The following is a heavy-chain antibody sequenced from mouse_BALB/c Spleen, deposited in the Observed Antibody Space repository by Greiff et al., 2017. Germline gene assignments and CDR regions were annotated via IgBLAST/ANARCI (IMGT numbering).Heavy chain of an antibody. CDR2: ISSGGST. J-gene: IGHJ4*01. CDR1: GFTFSSYA. Sequence: DVHLVESGGGLVKPGGSLKLSCAASGFTFSSYAMSWVRQTPEKRLEWVASISSGGSTYYPDSVKGRFTISRDNARNILYLQMSSLRSEDTAMYYCARGGDRYDGDAMDYWGQGTSVTVSS. D-gene: IGHD2-14*01. CDR3: ARGGDRYDGDAMDY. V-gene: IGHV5-6-5*01.